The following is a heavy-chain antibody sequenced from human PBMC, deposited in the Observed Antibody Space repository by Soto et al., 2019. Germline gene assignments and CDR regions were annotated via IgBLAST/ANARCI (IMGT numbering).Heavy chain of an antibody. V-gene: IGHV1-3*01. CDR1: GYTFSHYA. CDR3: ARPFAGDDVDDAFDI. J-gene: IGHJ3*02. CDR2: INGGNGNT. D-gene: IGHD4-17*01. Sequence: QVQLVQSGAEVRKPGASVKVSCKASGYTFSHYAIHWVRQAPGQRLEWMGWINGGNGNTKYSQKFQDRVTITRDTSASTAYMEPSSLRSEDTTVYYCARPFAGDDVDDAFDIWGQGTMVTVSS.